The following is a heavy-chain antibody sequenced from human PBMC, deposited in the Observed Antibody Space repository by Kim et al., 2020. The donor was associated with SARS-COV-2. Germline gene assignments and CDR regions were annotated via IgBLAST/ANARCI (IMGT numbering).Heavy chain of an antibody. D-gene: IGHD3-3*01. Sequence: GGSLRLSCAASGFTFSSYSMNWVRQAPGKGLEWVSSISSSSSYIYYADSVKGRFTISRDNAKNSLYLQMNSLRAEDTAVYYCARRFTIFGVVTRGFDYWGQGTLVTVSS. J-gene: IGHJ4*02. CDR1: GFTFSSYS. CDR2: ISSSSSYI. V-gene: IGHV3-21*01. CDR3: ARRFTIFGVVTRGFDY.